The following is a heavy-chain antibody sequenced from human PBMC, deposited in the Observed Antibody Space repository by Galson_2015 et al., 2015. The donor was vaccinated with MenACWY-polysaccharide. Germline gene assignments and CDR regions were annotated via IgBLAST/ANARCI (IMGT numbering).Heavy chain of an antibody. J-gene: IGHJ3*02. D-gene: IGHD3-10*01. V-gene: IGHV3-30*18. CDR2: VSDDGRKQ. CDR3: AKEPFGSGPFDI. CDR1: GFTFSSYG. Sequence: LRLSCAASGFTFSSYGMHWVRQTPDKGLEWVAVVSDDGRKQYYADSLKGRFTISRDNSKNTLYLQVDSLRPEDTAMYYCAKEPFGSGPFDIWGRGTMVIVSS.